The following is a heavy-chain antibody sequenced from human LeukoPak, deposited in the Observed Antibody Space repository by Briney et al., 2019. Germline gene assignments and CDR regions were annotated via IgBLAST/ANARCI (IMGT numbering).Heavy chain of an antibody. CDR1: GDSISSGDYY. V-gene: IGHV4-30-4*08. CDR3: ARGHDYFDY. CDR2: IYYSGNT. J-gene: IGHJ4*02. Sequence: SETLSLTCTVSGDSISSGDYYWSWIRHPPGKGLEWIGYIYYSGNTYYNPSLQSRVTISVDTSKNQFSLNLSSVTAADTAVFYCARGHDYFDYWGQGTLVTVSS.